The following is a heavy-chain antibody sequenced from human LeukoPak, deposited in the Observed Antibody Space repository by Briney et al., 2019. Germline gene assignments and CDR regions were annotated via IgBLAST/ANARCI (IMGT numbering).Heavy chain of an antibody. Sequence: ASVKVSCKASGYTFTGYYMHWVRQAPGQGLEWVGWINPNSGGTNYAQKFQGRVTMTRDTSISTAYMELSRLRSDDTAVYYCARDLGYSSSWPYNWFDPWGQGTLVTVSS. CDR2: INPNSGGT. CDR1: GYTFTGYY. J-gene: IGHJ5*02. CDR3: ARDLGYSSSWPYNWFDP. D-gene: IGHD6-13*01. V-gene: IGHV1-2*02.